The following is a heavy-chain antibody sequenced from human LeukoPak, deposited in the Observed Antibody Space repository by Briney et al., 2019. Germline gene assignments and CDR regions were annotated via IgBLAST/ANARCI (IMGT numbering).Heavy chain of an antibody. J-gene: IGHJ4*02. CDR3: ARALTSGSYFLGYFDY. V-gene: IGHV1-18*04. D-gene: IGHD1-26*01. Sequence: ASVKVSCKASGYTFTSYGISWVRPTPGGGLEWMGWISPYNGNTSYVQKLQGRVTMTTDTSTRTAYMELRSLRSDDTAVYYCARALTSGSYFLGYFDYWGQGTLVTVSS. CDR1: GYTFTSYG. CDR2: ISPYNGNT.